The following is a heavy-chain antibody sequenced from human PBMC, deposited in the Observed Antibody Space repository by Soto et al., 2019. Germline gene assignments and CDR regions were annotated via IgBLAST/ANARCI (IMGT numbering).Heavy chain of an antibody. J-gene: IGHJ6*02. V-gene: IGHV1-69*13. CDR2: IIPIFGTA. CDR1: GGTFSSYA. CDR3: ARRLYYYYGMDV. Sequence: RASVTVSCKASGGTFSSYAISWVRQAPGQGLEWMGGIIPIFGTANYAQKFQGRVTITADESTSTAYMELSSLRSEDTAVYYCARRLYYYYGMDVWAKGPRSPSP.